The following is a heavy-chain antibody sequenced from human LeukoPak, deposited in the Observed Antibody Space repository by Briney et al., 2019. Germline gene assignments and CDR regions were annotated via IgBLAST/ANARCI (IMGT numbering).Heavy chain of an antibody. CDR2: IGTASDT. CDR1: GFTFSEYT. J-gene: IGHJ6*03. V-gene: IGHV3-13*01. CDR3: ARGPPRGKYYYMDV. D-gene: IGHD1-1*01. Sequence: GGSLRLSCAASGFTFSEYTMHWVRHPTGQGLEWVSTIGTASDTYYPGSVEGRFTLSRDNAKNSLYLQMNSLTAGDTAVYYCARGPPRGKYYYMDVWGKGTTVTVSS.